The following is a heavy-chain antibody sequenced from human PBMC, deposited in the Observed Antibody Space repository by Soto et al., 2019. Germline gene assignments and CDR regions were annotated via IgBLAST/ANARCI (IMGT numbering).Heavy chain of an antibody. CDR1: GASISGFC. CDR2: IYATGTT. V-gene: IGHV4-4*07. CDR3: VRDGTKTLRDWFDP. D-gene: IGHD1-1*01. J-gene: IGHJ5*02. Sequence: PSETLSLTCTVSGASISGFCWSWIRKSAGKGLEWIGRIYATGTTDYNPSHKSRVMMAVDTSKKQFSLKLRSVTAADTAVYYCVRDGTKTLRDWFDPWGQGISVTVSS.